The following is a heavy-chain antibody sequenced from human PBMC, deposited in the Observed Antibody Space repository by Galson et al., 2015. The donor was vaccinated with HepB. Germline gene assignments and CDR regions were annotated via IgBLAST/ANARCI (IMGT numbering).Heavy chain of an antibody. CDR2: IKSKTDGGTT. CDR3: TTDARQQLPIHY. J-gene: IGHJ4*02. D-gene: IGHD6-13*01. Sequence: SLRLSCAASGFIFSSYGMHWVRQAPGKGLEWVGRIKSKTDGGTTDYAAPVKGRFTISRDDSKNTLYLQMNSLKTEDTAVYYCTTDARQQLPIHYWGQGTLVTVSS. CDR1: GFIFSSYG. V-gene: IGHV3-15*01.